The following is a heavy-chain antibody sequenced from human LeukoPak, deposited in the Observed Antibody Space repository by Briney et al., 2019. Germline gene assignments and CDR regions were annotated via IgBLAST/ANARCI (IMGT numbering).Heavy chain of an antibody. Sequence: GGSLRLSCAASGFTFSSYSMNWVRQAPGKGLEWVSSISSSGSYIYYADSVKGRFTISRDNAKNSLYLQMNSLRAEDTAVYYCARDGSPKYAPDAFDIWGQGTMVTVSS. CDR1: GFTFSSYS. CDR2: ISSSGSYI. V-gene: IGHV3-21*01. CDR3: ARDGSPKYAPDAFDI. J-gene: IGHJ3*02.